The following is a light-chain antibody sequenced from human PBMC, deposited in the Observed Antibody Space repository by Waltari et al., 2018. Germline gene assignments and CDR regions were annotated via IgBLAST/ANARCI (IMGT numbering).Light chain of an antibody. J-gene: IGKJ1*01. Sequence: EILLTQSSDTLSLPPVCIATHSCRASQSVSRFLAWYQQKPGQAPRLLIYHASSRATGIPDRFSGSGSGTDLSLTISRLEPEDFAVYYCQQYVTLPATFGQGTKLEIK. CDR2: HAS. CDR3: QQYVTLPAT. V-gene: IGKV3-20*01. CDR1: QSVSRF.